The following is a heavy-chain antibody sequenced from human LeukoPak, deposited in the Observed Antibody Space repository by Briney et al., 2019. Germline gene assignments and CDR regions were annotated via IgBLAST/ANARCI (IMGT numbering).Heavy chain of an antibody. D-gene: IGHD2/OR15-2a*01. CDR1: GFTFSSYS. V-gene: IGHV3-21*05. CDR2: ISSSSSYI. CDR3: ARDNRLLAADY. J-gene: IGHJ4*02. Sequence: GGSLRLSCAASGFTFSSYSMNWVRQAPGKGLEWVSYISSSSSYIYYADSVKGRFTISRDNAKNSLYLQMNSLRAEDTAVYYCARDNRLLAADYWGQGTLVTVSS.